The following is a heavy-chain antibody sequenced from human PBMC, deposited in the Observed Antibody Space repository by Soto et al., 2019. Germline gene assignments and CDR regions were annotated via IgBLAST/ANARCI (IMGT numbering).Heavy chain of an antibody. V-gene: IGHV4-34*01. Sequence: SETLSLTCAVYAGSFSHYYWNWIRQSPGKGREWIGKIKHSGSSNYNPSLRTRVSISVDMSKNQFSLRLTSLTAADTAVYYCARGGSSAWQVALDIWGQGTMVTVSS. D-gene: IGHD6-19*01. CDR1: AGSFSHYY. CDR2: IKHSGSS. J-gene: IGHJ3*02. CDR3: ARGGSSAWQVALDI.